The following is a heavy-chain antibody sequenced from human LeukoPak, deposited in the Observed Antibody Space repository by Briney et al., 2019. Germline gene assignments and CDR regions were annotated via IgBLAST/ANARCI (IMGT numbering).Heavy chain of an antibody. CDR2: ISGSGGST. Sequence: GESLRLSCAASGFTFSSYAMSWVRQAPGKGLEWVSAISGSGGSTYYADSVKGRFTISRDNSKNTLYLQMNSLRAEDTAVYYCAKDDFGSTSLISRYYYGMDVWGQGTTVTVSS. CDR1: GFTFSSYA. D-gene: IGHD2-2*01. V-gene: IGHV3-23*01. J-gene: IGHJ6*02. CDR3: AKDDFGSTSLISRYYYGMDV.